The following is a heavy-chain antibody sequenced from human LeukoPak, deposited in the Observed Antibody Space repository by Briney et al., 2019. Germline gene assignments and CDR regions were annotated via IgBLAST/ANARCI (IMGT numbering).Heavy chain of an antibody. V-gene: IGHV3-48*02. Sequence: GGSLRLSCTASGFTFSNYWMNWVRQAPGKGLEWVSQISGNSVTRYYADSVKGRFTISRDNVKNSLYLQMNSLRDEDTAVYYCARYFGDPQGMDVWGQGTTVTVSS. J-gene: IGHJ6*02. CDR1: GFTFSNYW. D-gene: IGHD3-10*01. CDR2: ISGNSVTR. CDR3: ARYFGDPQGMDV.